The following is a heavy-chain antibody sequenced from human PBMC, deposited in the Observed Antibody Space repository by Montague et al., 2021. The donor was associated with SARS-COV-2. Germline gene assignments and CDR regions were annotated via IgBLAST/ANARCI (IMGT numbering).Heavy chain of an antibody. CDR2: IWHDGTKK. D-gene: IGHD6-25*01. Sequence: SLRLSCAASGFTFSHSAMHWVRQAPGKGLEWVAVIWHDGTKKFHANSVKGRFIISRDNSQNLLHLQMNSVRGDDTALYYCAKSKAAAGMASASDVWGQGTLVTVSS. CDR1: GFTFSHSA. CDR3: AKSKAAAGMASASDV. V-gene: IGHV3-33*06. J-gene: IGHJ1*01.